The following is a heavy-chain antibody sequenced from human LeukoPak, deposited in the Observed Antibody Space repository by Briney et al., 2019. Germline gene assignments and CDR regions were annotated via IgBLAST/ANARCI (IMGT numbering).Heavy chain of an antibody. CDR1: GFTFSSNW. V-gene: IGHV3-7*01. Sequence: GGSLRLSCAASGFTFSSNWMSWVRQAPGKGLEWVANIKQDGSEKYYVDSVKGRFTISRDNAKNSLYLQMNSLRAKDTAVYYCARAGGDSSSWYGGDYWGQGTLVTVSS. D-gene: IGHD6-13*01. CDR3: ARAGGDSSSWYGGDY. J-gene: IGHJ4*02. CDR2: IKQDGSEK.